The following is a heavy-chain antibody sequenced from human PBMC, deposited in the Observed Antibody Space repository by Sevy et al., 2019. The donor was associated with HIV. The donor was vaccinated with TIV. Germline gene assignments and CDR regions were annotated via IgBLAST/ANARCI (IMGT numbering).Heavy chain of an antibody. J-gene: IGHJ1*01. V-gene: IGHV3-23*01. CDR1: GFTFSSYA. D-gene: IGHD3-10*01. CDR3: AKGPPMVRGVIIEYFQH. Sequence: GGSLRLSCAASGFTFSSYAMSWVRQAPGKGLEWVSAISGSGGSTYYADSVKGRFTISRDNSKNTLYLQMNSLRAEDTAVYYCAKGPPMVRGVIIEYFQHWGQDTLVTVSS. CDR2: ISGSGGST.